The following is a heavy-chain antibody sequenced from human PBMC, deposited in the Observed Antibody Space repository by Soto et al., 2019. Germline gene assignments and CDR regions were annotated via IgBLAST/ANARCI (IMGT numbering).Heavy chain of an antibody. Sequence: GASVKVSCKASGGTFSSYAISWVRQAPGQGLEWMGGIIPIFGTANYAQKFQGRVTITADESTSTAYMELSSLRSEDTAVYYCARPEVPRVAVRGVIIPSNYYYYYYGMDVWGQGTTVTVSS. D-gene: IGHD3-10*01. CDR2: IIPIFGTA. J-gene: IGHJ6*02. CDR3: ARPEVPRVAVRGVIIPSNYYYYYYGMDV. CDR1: GGTFSSYA. V-gene: IGHV1-69*13.